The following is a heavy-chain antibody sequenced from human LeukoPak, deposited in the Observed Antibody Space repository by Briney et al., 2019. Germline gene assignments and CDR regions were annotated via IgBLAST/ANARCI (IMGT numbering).Heavy chain of an antibody. J-gene: IGHJ4*02. CDR2: MWSDGNSK. D-gene: IGHD5-18*01. CDR1: GFTFNTYG. Sequence: PGGSLRLSCAASGFTFNTYGMHWVRQAPGKGLEWVAFMWSDGNSKYYADSLRGRFTISRDNSKNTLYLQMSSLRTEDTAVYYCAKNGYSYGYGRPSDPFDYWGQGTLVTVSS. V-gene: IGHV3-30*02. CDR3: AKNGYSYGYGRPSDPFDY.